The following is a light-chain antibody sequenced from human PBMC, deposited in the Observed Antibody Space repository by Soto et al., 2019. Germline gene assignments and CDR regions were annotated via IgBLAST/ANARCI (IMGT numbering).Light chain of an antibody. J-gene: IGKJ1*01. CDR1: QSVSSN. CDR2: DAS. V-gene: IGKV3-15*01. Sequence: EIVMTQSPATLSVSPGERATLSCRASQSVSSNLAWYQQKPGQAPRFLIYDASTRATGIPARFSGSGSGTEFTLTISSLQSEDFAVYYCQQYNNWPRTFGQGTKVDIK. CDR3: QQYNNWPRT.